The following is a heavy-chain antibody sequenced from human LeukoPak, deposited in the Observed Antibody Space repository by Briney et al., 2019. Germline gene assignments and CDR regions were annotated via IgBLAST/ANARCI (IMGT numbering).Heavy chain of an antibody. CDR3: AKVSGGGLYYDGMDV. CDR1: GFTFNNYA. Sequence: GGSLRLSCAASGFTFNNYAMNWVRQAPGKGLEWVSVISGSGGTTYYADSVKRRFTISRDSSKNTLYLQMNSLRAEDTAVYYCAKVSGGGLYYDGMDVWGQGTTVTVSS. D-gene: IGHD1-14*01. J-gene: IGHJ6*02. V-gene: IGHV3-23*01. CDR2: ISGSGGTT.